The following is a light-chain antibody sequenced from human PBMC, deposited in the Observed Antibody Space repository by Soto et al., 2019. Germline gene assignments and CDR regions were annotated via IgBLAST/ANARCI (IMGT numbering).Light chain of an antibody. CDR3: YTYTGISTSLFV. V-gene: IGLV2-23*02. CDR2: EVT. Sequence: QSVLTQPASVSGSPGQSITISCTGTSRDIGTSNLVSWYQQYPGKAPKLIIFEVTRRPSGISNRFSGSKSGNTASLTISGLQPEDEADYYWYTYTGISTSLFVFGTGTKVTVL. J-gene: IGLJ1*01. CDR1: SRDIGTSNL.